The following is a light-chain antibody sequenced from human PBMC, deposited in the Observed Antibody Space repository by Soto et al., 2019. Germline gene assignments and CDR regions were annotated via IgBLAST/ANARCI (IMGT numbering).Light chain of an antibody. Sequence: EIVMTQSPATLSVSPGERATLSCRASQSVSSNLAWYQQKPGQAPRLLIYGASTRGTGIPARFSGSGSGTEITLTISSLQSEDFAIYFCQQYNNWPPDRTFGQGTKVEIK. CDR1: QSVSSN. V-gene: IGKV3-15*01. CDR2: GAS. CDR3: QQYNNWPPDRT. J-gene: IGKJ1*01.